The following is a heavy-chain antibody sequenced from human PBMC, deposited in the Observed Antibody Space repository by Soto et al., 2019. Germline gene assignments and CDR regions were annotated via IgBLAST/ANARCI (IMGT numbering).Heavy chain of an antibody. CDR2: IYPGDSDT. Sequence: PGESLKISCKGSGYSFSRYWIGWERQMPGKGLEWMGIIYPGDSDTRYSPSFQGQVTISADKSISTAYLQWSSLKASDTAMYYCARTSAAGKYYYGMAVWGQGTTVTVSS. V-gene: IGHV5-51*01. CDR3: ARTSAAGKYYYGMAV. CDR1: GYSFSRYW. J-gene: IGHJ6*02. D-gene: IGHD6-13*01.